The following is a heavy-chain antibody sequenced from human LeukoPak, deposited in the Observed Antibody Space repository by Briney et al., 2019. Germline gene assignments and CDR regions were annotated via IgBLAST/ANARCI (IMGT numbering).Heavy chain of an antibody. CDR3: ARYFSRAIRYFQH. D-gene: IGHD2/OR15-2a*01. J-gene: IGHJ1*01. Sequence: SETLSLTCTVSGGSISSSSYYWGWIRQPPGKGLEWIGSIYYSGSTYYNPSLKSRVTISVDTSKNQFSLKLSSVTAADTAVYYCARYFSRAIRYFQHWGQGTLVTVSS. V-gene: IGHV4-39*01. CDR2: IYYSGST. CDR1: GGSISSSSYY.